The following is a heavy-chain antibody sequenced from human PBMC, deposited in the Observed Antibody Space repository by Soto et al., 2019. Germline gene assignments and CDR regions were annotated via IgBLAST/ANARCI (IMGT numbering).Heavy chain of an antibody. D-gene: IGHD2-8*02. J-gene: IGHJ4*02. Sequence: QVQLQQWGAGLLKPSETLSLTCAVYGGSFSGYYWTWIRQPPGTGLEWIGEINHSGSTNYNPSLKSRVTISVDTSKNQFSLKLTSVTAAVTAVYCCARDKITGLFDYWGQGTLVTVSS. CDR3: ARDKITGLFDY. V-gene: IGHV4-34*01. CDR2: INHSGST. CDR1: GGSFSGYY.